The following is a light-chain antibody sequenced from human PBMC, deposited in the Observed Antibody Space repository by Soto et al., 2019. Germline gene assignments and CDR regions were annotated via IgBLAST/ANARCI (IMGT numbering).Light chain of an antibody. J-gene: IGLJ3*02. V-gene: IGLV2-11*01. Sequence: QSALTQPRSVSGSPGQSVTISCTGTSSDVGGYNYVSWYQQHPGKAPKLMIYDVSKRPSGVPDRFSGSKSGNTASLTISGVQAEDEADYYCCSYAGSLWVFGGGTKLTVL. CDR3: CSYAGSLWV. CDR1: SSDVGGYNY. CDR2: DVS.